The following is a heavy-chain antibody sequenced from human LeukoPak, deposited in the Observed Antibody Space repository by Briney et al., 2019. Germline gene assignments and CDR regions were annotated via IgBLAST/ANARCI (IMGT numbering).Heavy chain of an antibody. CDR2: IYYSGST. CDR3: ARLHCGGDCYSWYFQH. V-gene: IGHV4-59*01. D-gene: IGHD2-21*02. CDR1: GGSISSYY. J-gene: IGHJ1*01. Sequence: SETLSLTCTLSGGSISSYYRSWIRHPPGKGLEWIGYIYYSGSTNYNPSLKSRVTISVDTSKNQFSLKLSSLTAADAAVYYCARLHCGGDCYSWYFQHWGQGTLVTVSS.